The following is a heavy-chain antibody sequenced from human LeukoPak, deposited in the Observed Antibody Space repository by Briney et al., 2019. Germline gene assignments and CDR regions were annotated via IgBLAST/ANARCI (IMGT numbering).Heavy chain of an antibody. CDR1: GGSFSGYY. J-gene: IGHJ4*02. CDR3: ARGGGVGGSYY. V-gene: IGHV4-34*01. Sequence: SETLSLTCAVYGGSFSGYYWSWIRQPPGKGLEWIGEINHSGSTNYNPSLKSRVTISVDTSKNQFSLKLSSVTAADTAVYYCARGGGVGGSYYWGQGTLVTVSS. D-gene: IGHD4-23*01. CDR2: INHSGST.